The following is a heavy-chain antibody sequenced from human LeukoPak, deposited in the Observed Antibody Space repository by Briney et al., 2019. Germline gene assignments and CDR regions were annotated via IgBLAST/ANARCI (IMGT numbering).Heavy chain of an antibody. D-gene: IGHD2-2*02. CDR3: VRERYCSSVSCYIGRAFDI. J-gene: IGHJ3*02. CDR2: NYTSGST. V-gene: IGHV4-4*07. CDR1: GGSISSYY. Sequence: SETLSLTCTVSGGSISSYYWSWIRQPAGKGLEWIGRNYTSGSTNYNPSLKSRVTMSVETSKNQFSLKLSPVTAADTAGDYCVRERYCSSVSCYIGRAFDIWGRGTMVTVSS.